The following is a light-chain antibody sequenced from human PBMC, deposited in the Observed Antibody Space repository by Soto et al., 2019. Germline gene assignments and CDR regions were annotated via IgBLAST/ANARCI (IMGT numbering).Light chain of an antibody. CDR3: QQRSDWPWT. Sequence: VMTQSPDTLSVSPGERVSLSCRASQSVNHNLAWYQQKPGQAPRLLMYEASNRATGIPARFSGGGSGTDFTLTISSLEPEDFAVYYCQQRSDWPWTFGQGTKVDIK. V-gene: IGKV3-11*01. CDR2: EAS. J-gene: IGKJ1*01. CDR1: QSVNHN.